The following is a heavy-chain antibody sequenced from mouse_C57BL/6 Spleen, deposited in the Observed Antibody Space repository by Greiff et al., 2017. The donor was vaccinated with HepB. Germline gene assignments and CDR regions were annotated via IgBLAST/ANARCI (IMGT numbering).Heavy chain of an antibody. J-gene: IGHJ3*01. Sequence: LQLQQSGPELVKPGASVKISCKASGYAFSSSWMNWVKQRPGKGLEWIGRIYPGDGDTNYNGKFKGKATLTADKSSSTAYMQLSSLTSEDSAVYFCARGDDYDGVAYWGQGTLVTVSA. CDR3: ARGDDYDGVAY. CDR2: IYPGDGDT. V-gene: IGHV1-82*01. CDR1: GYAFSSSW. D-gene: IGHD2-4*01.